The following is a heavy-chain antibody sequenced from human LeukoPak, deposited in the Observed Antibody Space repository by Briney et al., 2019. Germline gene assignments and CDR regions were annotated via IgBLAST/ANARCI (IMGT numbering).Heavy chain of an antibody. CDR3: AKRPSDYGDYVSYFDY. D-gene: IGHD4-17*01. V-gene: IGHV3-NL1*01. CDR2: IYSGGST. CDR1: GFTFSSYG. J-gene: IGHJ4*02. Sequence: PGRSLRLSCAASGFTFSSYGMHWVRQAPGKGLEWVSVIYSGGSTYYADSVKGRFTISRDNSKNTLYLQMNSLRAEDTAVYYCAKRPSDYGDYVSYFDYWGQGTLVTVSS.